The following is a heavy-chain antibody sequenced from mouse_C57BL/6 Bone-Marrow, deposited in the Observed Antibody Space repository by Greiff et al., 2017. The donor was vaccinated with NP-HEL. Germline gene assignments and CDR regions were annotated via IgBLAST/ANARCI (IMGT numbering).Heavy chain of an antibody. V-gene: IGHV1-64*01. D-gene: IGHD1-1*02. CDR3: ASGLW. CDR1: GYTFTSYW. J-gene: IGHJ2*01. Sequence: QVQLQQPGAALVKPGASVQLSCKASGYTFTSYWMHWVKQRPGQGLEWIGMLPPNSGSTNYNEKFKSKATLTVDKSSRTAYLQLSSLTSEDAAVYYCASGLWWGQGTTLTVAS. CDR2: LPPNSGST.